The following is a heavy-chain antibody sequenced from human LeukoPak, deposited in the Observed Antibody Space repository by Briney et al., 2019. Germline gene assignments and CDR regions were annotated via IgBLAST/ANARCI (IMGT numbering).Heavy chain of an antibody. D-gene: IGHD6-6*01. J-gene: IGHJ6*04. CDR3: AREDSSSISMDV. Sequence: SETLSLTCTVSGGSISSYYWSWIRQPPGKGLEWIGYIYYSGSTNYNPSLKSRVTISVDTSKSQFSLKLSSVTAADTAVYYCAREDSSSISMDVWGKGTTVTVSS. V-gene: IGHV4-59*08. CDR2: IYYSGST. CDR1: GGSISSYY.